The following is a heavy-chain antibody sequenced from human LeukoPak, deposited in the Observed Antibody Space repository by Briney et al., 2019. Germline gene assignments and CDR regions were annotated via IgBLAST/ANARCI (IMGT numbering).Heavy chain of an antibody. V-gene: IGHV3-20*04. CDR2: INWNGGST. D-gene: IGHD6-13*01. CDR3: AKVAAAGKVRHFDY. CDR1: GFTFDDYG. J-gene: IGHJ4*02. Sequence: GGSLRLSCAASGFTFDDYGMSWVRQAPGKGLEWVSGINWNGGSTGYADSVKGRFTISRDNAKNSLYLQMNSLRAEDTALYYCAKVAAAGKVRHFDYWGQGTLVTVSS.